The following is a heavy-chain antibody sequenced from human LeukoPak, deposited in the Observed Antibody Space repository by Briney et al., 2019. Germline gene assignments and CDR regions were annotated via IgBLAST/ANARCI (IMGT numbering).Heavy chain of an antibody. CDR1: GGSISSYY. CDR3: ARGFGPVVAATPGWFDP. J-gene: IGHJ5*02. D-gene: IGHD2-15*01. Sequence: SETLSLTCTVSGGSISSYYWSWIRQPPGKGLEWIVYIYYSGSTNYNPSLKSRVTISVDTSKNQFSLKLSSVTAADTAVYYCARGFGPVVAATPGWFDPWGQGTLVTVSS. CDR2: IYYSGST. V-gene: IGHV4-59*01.